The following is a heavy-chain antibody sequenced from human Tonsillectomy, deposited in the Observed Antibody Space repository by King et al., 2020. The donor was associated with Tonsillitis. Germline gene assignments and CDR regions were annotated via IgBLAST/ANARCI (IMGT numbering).Heavy chain of an antibody. CDR1: GHTFTDYW. Sequence: HLVQSGAEVKKPGESLKISCQGSGHTFTDYWIAWVRQVPGKGLEWMGIIYPGDSDTTYSPSFQGQVTISVDKSLATTYLHWSSLKASDTAMYYCARLFYGSGSFYPWGQGTLVTVSS. CDR3: ARLFYGSGSFYP. V-gene: IGHV5-51*01. CDR2: IYPGDSDT. D-gene: IGHD3-10*01. J-gene: IGHJ5*02.